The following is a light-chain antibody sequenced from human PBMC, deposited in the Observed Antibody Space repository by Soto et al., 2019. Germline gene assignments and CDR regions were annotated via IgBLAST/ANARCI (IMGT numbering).Light chain of an antibody. V-gene: IGLV2-8*01. CDR3: SSYAGSNILV. CDR2: EVT. CDR1: SSDVGAYNS. Sequence: QSALTQPPSASGSPGQSVTISCTGTSSDVGAYNSVSWYQQHPGKAPKLMIYEVTKRPSGVPDRFSGSKSGNTASLTVSGLQAEDEADYYCSSYAGSNILVFGTGTKVNVL. J-gene: IGLJ1*01.